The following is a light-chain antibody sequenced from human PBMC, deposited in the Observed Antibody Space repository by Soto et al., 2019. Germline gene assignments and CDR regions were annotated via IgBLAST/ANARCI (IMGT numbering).Light chain of an antibody. CDR1: SXDVGGYYY. V-gene: IGLV2-11*01. CDR3: CSYAGTYAFYV. CDR2: DVN. Sequence: QSALTQPRSVSGSPGQSITISCTGTSXDVGGYYYVSWYQQHPGKAPKLMIYDVNKRPSGVPDRFSASKSGITASLTISGLQAEDEADYYCCSYAGTYAFYVFGTGTKVTVL. J-gene: IGLJ1*01.